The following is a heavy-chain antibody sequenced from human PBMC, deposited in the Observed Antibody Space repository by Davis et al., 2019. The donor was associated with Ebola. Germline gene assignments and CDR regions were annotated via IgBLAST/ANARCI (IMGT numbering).Heavy chain of an antibody. V-gene: IGHV5-51*01. J-gene: IGHJ3*02. CDR1: GYSFTSYW. CDR3: ARREVDGGSGGPGAAFDI. D-gene: IGHD6-25*01. Sequence: KVSCKGSGYSFTSYWIGWVRQMPGKGLEWMGIIYPGDSDTRYSPSFQGQVTISADKSISTAYLQWSSLKASDTAMYYCARREVDGGSGGPGAAFDIWGQGTMVTVSS. CDR2: IYPGDSDT.